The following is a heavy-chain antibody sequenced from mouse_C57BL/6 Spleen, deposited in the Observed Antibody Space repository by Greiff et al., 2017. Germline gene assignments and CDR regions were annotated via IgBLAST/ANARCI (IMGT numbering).Heavy chain of an antibody. CDR1: GYTFTSYW. V-gene: IGHV1-64*01. CDR2: IHPNSGST. Sequence: VQLQQPGAELVKPGASVKLSCKASGYTFTSYWMHWVKQRPGQGLEWIGMIHPNSGSTNYNEKFKSKATLTVDKSSSTAYMQLSSLTSEDSAVYYCARWGTGTDYYAMDYWGQGTSVTVSS. J-gene: IGHJ4*01. CDR3: ARWGTGTDYYAMDY. D-gene: IGHD4-1*01.